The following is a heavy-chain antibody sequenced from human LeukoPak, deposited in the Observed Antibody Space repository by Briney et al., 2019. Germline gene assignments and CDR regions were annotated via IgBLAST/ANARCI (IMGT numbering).Heavy chain of an antibody. CDR1: GFTFSSYA. J-gene: IGHJ4*02. D-gene: IGHD3-22*01. CDR3: AKAYYYDSSGYFFDY. V-gene: IGHV3-23*01. Sequence: GGSLRLSCAASGFTFSSYAMSWVRQAPGKGLEWVSAISGSGGSTYYADSVKGRFTISRDNSKNTLYLQMSSLRAEDTAVYYCAKAYYYDSSGYFFDYWGQGTLVTVSS. CDR2: ISGSGGST.